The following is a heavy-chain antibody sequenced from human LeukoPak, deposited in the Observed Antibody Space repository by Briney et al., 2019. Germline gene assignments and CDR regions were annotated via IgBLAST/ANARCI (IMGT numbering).Heavy chain of an antibody. Sequence: GGSLRLSCAASGFTFDDYGMSWVRQAPGKGLEWVSGINWNGGSTGYADSVKGRFTISRDNAKNSLYLQMNSLRAEDTAVYYCARVPNGDYVIWFDPWGQGTLVTVSS. CDR1: GFTFDDYG. J-gene: IGHJ5*02. CDR2: INWNGGST. D-gene: IGHD4-17*01. V-gene: IGHV3-20*04. CDR3: ARVPNGDYVIWFDP.